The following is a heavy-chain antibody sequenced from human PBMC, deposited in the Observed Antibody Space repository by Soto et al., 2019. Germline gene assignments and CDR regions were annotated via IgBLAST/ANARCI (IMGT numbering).Heavy chain of an antibody. Sequence: QLQLQESGPGLVKPSETLSLTCAVSGASISASSYYWGWIRQPPGRGLEWIGTIYYTGSTYCNPSLKSRVTISADPSKNQFSLKLDSVTAADTAVYYCARLTWVSGKYAYWGQGTLVTVSS. D-gene: IGHD3-10*01. CDR2: IYYTGST. J-gene: IGHJ4*02. V-gene: IGHV4-39*01. CDR1: GASISASSYY. CDR3: ARLTWVSGKYAY.